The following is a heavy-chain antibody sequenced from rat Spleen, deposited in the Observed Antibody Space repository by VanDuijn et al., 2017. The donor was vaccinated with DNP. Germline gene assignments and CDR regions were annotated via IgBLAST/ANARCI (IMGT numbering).Heavy chain of an antibody. D-gene: IGHD1-1*01. CDR1: GFSLASYT. CDR2: ISNSGIT. CDR3: ARAKWWGFAY. Sequence: QVQLKESGPGLVQPSQTLSLTCTVSGFSLASYTVSWVRQPPGKGLEWIAAISNSGITYYNSALKSRLSISRDTSKSQVFLRMNSLRSEDTATYYCARAKWWGFAYWGQGTLVTVSS. J-gene: IGHJ3*01. V-gene: IGHV2-6*01.